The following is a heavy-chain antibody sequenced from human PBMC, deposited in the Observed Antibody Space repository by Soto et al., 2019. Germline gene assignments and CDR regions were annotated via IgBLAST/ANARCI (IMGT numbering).Heavy chain of an antibody. CDR2: IYSGGST. CDR3: ACTWGSYRREVDY. J-gene: IGHJ4*02. CDR1: GFTVSSNY. Sequence: GGSLRLSCAASGFTVSSNYMSWVRQAPGKGLEWVSVIYSGGSTYYADSVKGRFTISRHNSKNTLYLQMNSLRAEDTAVYYCACTWGSYRREVDYWGQGTLVTVSS. D-gene: IGHD3-16*02. V-gene: IGHV3-53*04.